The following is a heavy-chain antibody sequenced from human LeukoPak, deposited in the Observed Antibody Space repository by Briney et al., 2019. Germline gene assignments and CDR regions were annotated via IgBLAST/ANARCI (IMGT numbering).Heavy chain of an antibody. V-gene: IGHV1-18*01. CDR1: GYAFTIYG. CDR2: ISAYNGNT. J-gene: IGHJ4*02. D-gene: IGHD2-2*01. CDR3: ARTASRYCSSTSCHFDS. Sequence: ASVKVSCKASGYAFTIYGISWVRQAPGPGLEGVGWISAYNGNTNYAQKLQGRVTMTTDTSTSTAYMELRSLRSDNTAVYYCARTASRYCSSTSCHFDSGGQGPLVTVSS.